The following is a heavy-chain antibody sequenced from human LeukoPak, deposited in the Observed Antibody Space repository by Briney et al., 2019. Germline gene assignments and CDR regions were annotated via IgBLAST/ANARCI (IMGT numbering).Heavy chain of an antibody. CDR3: ARDRPELEENWFDP. CDR2: INTNTGNP. J-gene: IGHJ5*02. CDR1: GYTFTSYA. Sequence: ASVKVSCKASGYTFTSYAMNWVRQAPGQGLEWMGWINTNTGNPTYAQGFTGRFVFSLDTSVSTAYLQISSLKAEDTAVYYCARDRPELEENWFDPWGQGTLVTVSS. D-gene: IGHD1-26*01. V-gene: IGHV7-4-1*02.